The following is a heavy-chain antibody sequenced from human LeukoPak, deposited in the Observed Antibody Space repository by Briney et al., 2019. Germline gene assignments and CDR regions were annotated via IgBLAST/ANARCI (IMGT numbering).Heavy chain of an antibody. D-gene: IGHD6-13*01. Sequence: ASVKVSCKASGYTFTSYYMHWVRQAPGQGLEWMGIINPSGGSTSYAQKFQGRVTMTRDMSTSTVYMELSSLRSEDTAVYYCARVGGSSSWYSPHDAFDIWGQGTMVTVSS. CDR2: INPSGGST. V-gene: IGHV1-46*01. CDR1: GYTFTSYY. CDR3: ARVGGSSSWYSPHDAFDI. J-gene: IGHJ3*02.